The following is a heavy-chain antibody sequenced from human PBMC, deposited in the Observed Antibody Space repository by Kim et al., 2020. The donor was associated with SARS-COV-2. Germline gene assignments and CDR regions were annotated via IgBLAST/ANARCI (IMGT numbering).Heavy chain of an antibody. D-gene: IGHD3-3*01. Sequence: GGSLRLSCAVSAFTFNKFDMGWVRQAPGKGLEWVASIRAGGAATYYADSVKGRFTISRDNSKNTLNLQMNSLRIEDSAIYYRAKYEWSSSLFFDSFDSWGQGSLVTVSS. CDR2: IRAGGAAT. J-gene: IGHJ4*02. V-gene: IGHV3-23*01. CDR3: AKYEWSSSLFFDSFDS. CDR1: AFTFNKFD.